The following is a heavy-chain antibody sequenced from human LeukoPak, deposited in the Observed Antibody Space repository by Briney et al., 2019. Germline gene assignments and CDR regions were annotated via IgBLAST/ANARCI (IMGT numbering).Heavy chain of an antibody. CDR2: ISYDGNNK. CDR3: ARAPVGSGNFPIFDY. CDR1: GFTFSSYA. V-gene: IGHV3-30-3*01. J-gene: IGHJ4*02. D-gene: IGHD1-26*01. Sequence: GRSLRLSCAASGFTFSSYAMHWVRQAPGRGLEWVAVISYDGNNKYYADSVKGRFTISRDNSKNTLYLQMNSLRAEDTAVYYCARAPVGSGNFPIFDYWGQGTLVTVSS.